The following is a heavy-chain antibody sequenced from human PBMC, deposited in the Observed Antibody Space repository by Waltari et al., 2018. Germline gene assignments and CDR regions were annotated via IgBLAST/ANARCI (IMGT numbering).Heavy chain of an antibody. D-gene: IGHD2-15*01. CDR2: IYYSGST. CDR3: AARSVVVATYNWFDP. CDR1: GGSISSHY. V-gene: IGHV4-59*11. Sequence: QVQLQESGPGLVKPSETLSLTCTVSGGSISSHYWTWIRQPPGKGLEWIGYIYYSGSTNYNPSLKSRVTISVDTSKNQFSLKLSSVTAADTAVYYCAARSVVVATYNWFDPWGQGTLVTVSS. J-gene: IGHJ5*02.